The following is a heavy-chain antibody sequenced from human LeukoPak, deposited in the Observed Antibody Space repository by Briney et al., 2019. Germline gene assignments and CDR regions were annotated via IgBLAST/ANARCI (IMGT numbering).Heavy chain of an antibody. Sequence: GGSLRLSCAASGFTFSSYGMSWVRQAPGKGLEWVSAISGSGGNTYYADSVKGRFTISRDNSKNTLYLQMNSLRAEDTAVYYRAKAAGYCSSTSCYGRFWFDPWGQGTLVTVSS. CDR2: ISGSGGNT. D-gene: IGHD2-2*01. J-gene: IGHJ5*02. CDR1: GFTFSSYG. CDR3: AKAAGYCSSTSCYGRFWFDP. V-gene: IGHV3-23*01.